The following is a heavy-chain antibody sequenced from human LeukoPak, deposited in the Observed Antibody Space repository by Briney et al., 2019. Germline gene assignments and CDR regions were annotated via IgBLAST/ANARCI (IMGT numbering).Heavy chain of an antibody. D-gene: IGHD4-11*01. Sequence: ASVTVSCTASGYTFRSYDINWVRQAPGQGIEWPGSMNPKSGNTGDAPKFQGRVTMTRVTSINTAYMELTSLRSEDTAVYFCVRGDLPTTVLNDPFNIWGQGTMVTVSS. CDR2: MNPKSGNT. CDR3: VRGDLPTTVLNDPFNI. V-gene: IGHV1-8*01. J-gene: IGHJ3*02. CDR1: GYTFRSYD.